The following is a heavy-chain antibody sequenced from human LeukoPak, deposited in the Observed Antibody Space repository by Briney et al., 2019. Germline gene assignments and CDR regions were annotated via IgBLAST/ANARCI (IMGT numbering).Heavy chain of an antibody. CDR1: GFSFYDYG. CDR3: ARDLRVVITGSFDS. V-gene: IGHV3-20*04. J-gene: IGHJ4*02. Sequence: GGALTLSRAASGFSFYDYGVRWVGQAPGKGREAVTGINWNGDSTDYAESVKGRFTISRDNAKNSLYLQMNSLRAEDTALYYCARDLRVVITGSFDSWGQGTLVSVSS. CDR2: INWNGDST. D-gene: IGHD3-22*01.